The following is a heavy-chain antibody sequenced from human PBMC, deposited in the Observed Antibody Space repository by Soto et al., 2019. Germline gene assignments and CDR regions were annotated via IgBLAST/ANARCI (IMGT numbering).Heavy chain of an antibody. Sequence: QVQLQESGPGLVKPSETLSLTCTVSGGSISTYYWSWIRQPPGKGLEWIGYIYYSGSTNYNPSLKSRFTISIDTSENQCSLKLSSVTAADTALYYCARGWCSGGSCYARTFDYWGQGTLVTVSS. CDR3: ARGWCSGGSCYARTFDY. D-gene: IGHD2-15*01. J-gene: IGHJ4*02. CDR1: GGSISTYY. V-gene: IGHV4-59*01. CDR2: IYYSGST.